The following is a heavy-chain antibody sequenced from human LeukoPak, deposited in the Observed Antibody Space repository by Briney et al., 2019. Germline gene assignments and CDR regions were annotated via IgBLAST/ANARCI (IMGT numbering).Heavy chain of an antibody. CDR1: GGSISSGGYY. CDR3: AREPRVLMVSTAVIDH. CDR2: IYHSGST. V-gene: IGHV4-30-2*01. J-gene: IGHJ4*02. Sequence: PSETLSLTCTVSGGSISSGGYYWSWIRQPPGKGLECIGYIYHSGSTYYNPSLKSRVTISVDRSKNQFSLKLSSVTAADTAVYYCAREPRVLMVSTAVIDHWGQGTLVTVSS. D-gene: IGHD2-8*01.